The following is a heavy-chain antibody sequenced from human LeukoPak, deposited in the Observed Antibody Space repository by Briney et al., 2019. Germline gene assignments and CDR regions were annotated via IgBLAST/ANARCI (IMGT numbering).Heavy chain of an antibody. CDR2: INPNTGDT. D-gene: IGHD2-8*01. J-gene: IGHJ5*02. V-gene: IGHV1-2*02. Sequence: ASVKVSCKASGYTFTDYYVHWLRQAPGQGLEWVGWINPNTGDTRYAQKFQGRVSTARDTSVSTAYMELSRLTSDDTAMYYCVSDQDSCSNGVCYDGFDTWGQGTLVTVSS. CDR1: GYTFTDYY. CDR3: VSDQDSCSNGVCYDGFDT.